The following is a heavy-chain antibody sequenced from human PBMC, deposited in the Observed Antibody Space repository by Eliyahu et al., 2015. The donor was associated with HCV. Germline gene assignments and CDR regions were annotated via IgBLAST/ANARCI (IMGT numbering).Heavy chain of an antibody. V-gene: IGHV4-31*03. CDR2: IYYSGNT. CDR3: ATFAIPGSTYLYHYDMDV. D-gene: IGHD2/OR15-2a*01. J-gene: IGHJ6*02. Sequence: QVQLEETGPRLVRPSQTLSLTCTVSGGSIATGGYNWGWIRQHPVKGLEWIGYIYYSGNTSYSPSLQSRVSMSIDTSKSQFYLKLTSLTAADSAVYYCATFAIPGSTYLYHYDMDVWGQETTVTVSS. CDR1: GGSIATGGYN.